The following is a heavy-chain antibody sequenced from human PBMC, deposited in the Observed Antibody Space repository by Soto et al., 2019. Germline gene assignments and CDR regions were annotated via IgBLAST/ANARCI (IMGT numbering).Heavy chain of an antibody. Sequence: QVQLQESGPGMVKPSETLSLTCTVSGGSISSYYWNWIRQSPGKGLEWIGYIYYSGSTNYNPSLRSRVAIAADTSKNHSPRNLSSVTAADTAVYYCASRGGSGSLSPIDYWGQGTLVTVSS. CDR2: IYYSGST. CDR3: ASRGGSGSLSPIDY. J-gene: IGHJ4*02. CDR1: GGSISSYY. D-gene: IGHD3-10*01. V-gene: IGHV4-59*08.